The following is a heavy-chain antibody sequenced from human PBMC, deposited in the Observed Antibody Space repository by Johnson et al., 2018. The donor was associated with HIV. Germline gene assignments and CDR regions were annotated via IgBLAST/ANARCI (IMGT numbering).Heavy chain of an antibody. CDR3: ARACRDGYTCDAFDI. CDR2: LFSGGTT. CDR1: GFTVSSYY. J-gene: IGHJ3*02. Sequence: VQLMESGGGLVQPGVSLRLSCAASGFTVSSYYMSWVRQAPGKGLEWVSVLFSGGTTYYAASVKGRFTISRDNSKNTLYLQMNSLRAEATAVYYCARACRDGYTCDAFDIWGQGTMVTVSS. V-gene: IGHV3-66*01. D-gene: IGHD5-24*01.